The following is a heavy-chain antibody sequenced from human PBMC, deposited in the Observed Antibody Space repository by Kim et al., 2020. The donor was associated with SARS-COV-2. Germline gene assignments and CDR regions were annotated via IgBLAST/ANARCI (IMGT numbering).Heavy chain of an antibody. V-gene: IGHV4-34*01. CDR3: ARARYDSSGYYLNWFDP. Sequence: LKSRVTISVDTSKNQFSLKLSSVTAADTAVYYCARARYDSSGYYLNWFDPWGQGTLVTVSS. J-gene: IGHJ5*02. D-gene: IGHD3-22*01.